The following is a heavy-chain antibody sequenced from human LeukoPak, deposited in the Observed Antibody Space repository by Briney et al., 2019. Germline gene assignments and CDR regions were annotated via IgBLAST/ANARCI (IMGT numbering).Heavy chain of an antibody. Sequence: GASVKVSCKASGYTFTSYGISWVRQAPGQGLEWMGWISAYNGSTNYAQKLQGRVTMTTDTSTSTAYMELRSLRSDDTAVYYCARDQGGQGIQLWFVWGQGTPVTVSS. D-gene: IGHD5-18*01. CDR3: ARDQGGQGIQLWFV. V-gene: IGHV1-18*01. J-gene: IGHJ4*02. CDR1: GYTFTSYG. CDR2: ISAYNGST.